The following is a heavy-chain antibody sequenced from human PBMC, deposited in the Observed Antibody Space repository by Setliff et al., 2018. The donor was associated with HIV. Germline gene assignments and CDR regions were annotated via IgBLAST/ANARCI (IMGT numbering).Heavy chain of an antibody. CDR2: VFYSGSA. CDR1: GGSTSGYY. D-gene: IGHD2-15*01. V-gene: IGHV4-59*01. J-gene: IGHJ4*02. CDR3: ARAKGYCNDDGCFSNFDY. Sequence: LTCTVSGGSTSGYYWNWIRQSPGKGLEWIGCVFYSGSANYSPSLKSRVTISADTSKNQFSLKLSSVTAADTAMYYCARAKGYCNDDGCFSNFDYWGQGTLVTVSS.